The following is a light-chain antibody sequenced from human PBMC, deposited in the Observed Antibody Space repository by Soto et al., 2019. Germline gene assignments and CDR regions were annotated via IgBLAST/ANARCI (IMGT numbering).Light chain of an antibody. V-gene: IGLV2-14*01. CDR3: SSYTSNNNWV. Sequence: QSALTQPASVSGSPGQSIAISCSGTRSDIGGYNHVSWYQQHPGKAPKLMIYEVSDRPSGVSDRFSGSKSGNTASLTISGLQAEGEADYYCSSYTSNNNWVFGGGTKLTVL. CDR1: RSDIGGYNH. J-gene: IGLJ3*02. CDR2: EVS.